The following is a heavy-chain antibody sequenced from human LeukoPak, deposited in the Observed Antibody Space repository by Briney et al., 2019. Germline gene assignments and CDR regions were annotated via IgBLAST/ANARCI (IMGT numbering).Heavy chain of an antibody. CDR3: AKDLMGSITIFGVVIPSPFDY. D-gene: IGHD3-3*01. CDR2: ISGSGGST. V-gene: IGHV3-23*01. CDR1: GFTFSSYA. Sequence: GGSLRLSCAASGFTFSSYAMSWVRQAPGKGLEWDSAISGSGGSTYYADSVKGRFTISRDNSKNTLYLQMNSLRAEDTAVYYCAKDLMGSITIFGVVIPSPFDYWGQGTLVTVSS. J-gene: IGHJ4*02.